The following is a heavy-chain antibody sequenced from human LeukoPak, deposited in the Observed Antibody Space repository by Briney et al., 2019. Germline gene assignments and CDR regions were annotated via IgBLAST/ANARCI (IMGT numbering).Heavy chain of an antibody. J-gene: IGHJ3*02. Sequence: GASVKVSCKASGYTFTSYGISWVRQAPGQGLEWMGWISAYNGNTNYAQKLQGRVTMTTDTSTSTAYMELRSLRSDDTAAYYRARVNSRTGDAFDIWGQGTMVTVSS. CDR1: GYTFTSYG. V-gene: IGHV1-18*01. D-gene: IGHD1-1*01. CDR2: ISAYNGNT. CDR3: ARVNSRTGDAFDI.